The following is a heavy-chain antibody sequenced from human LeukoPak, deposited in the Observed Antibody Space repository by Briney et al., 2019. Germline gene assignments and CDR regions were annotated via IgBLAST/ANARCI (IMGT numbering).Heavy chain of an antibody. D-gene: IGHD3-3*01. CDR2: ISGSSSDR. CDR1: GFTFSSYS. V-gene: IGHV3-48*01. J-gene: IGHJ6*03. Sequence: GGSLRLSCAASGFTFSSYSMNWVRQAPGKGLEWVSYISGSSSDRYYADSVKGRFTISRDNAKNSLYLQMNSLRAEDTAVYYCARAGGYDFLASMDVWGKGTTLSVSS. CDR3: ARAGGYDFLASMDV.